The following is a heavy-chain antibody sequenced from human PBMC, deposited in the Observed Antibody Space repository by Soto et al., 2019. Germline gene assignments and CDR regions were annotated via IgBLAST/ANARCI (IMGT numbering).Heavy chain of an antibody. J-gene: IGHJ4*02. D-gene: IGHD3-10*01. V-gene: IGHV4-59*08. Sequence: SGTLSLPXAVSCGTISNFYGNCIRQAPKRGQEWIGDIFYTGSTNYTPPLKSRVTISVDPSENQFSLKLSSVTAADTAVYFCARSHSMIRGVILDWWGQGMLVTVSS. CDR1: CGTISNFY. CDR2: IFYTGST. CDR3: ARSHSMIRGVILDW.